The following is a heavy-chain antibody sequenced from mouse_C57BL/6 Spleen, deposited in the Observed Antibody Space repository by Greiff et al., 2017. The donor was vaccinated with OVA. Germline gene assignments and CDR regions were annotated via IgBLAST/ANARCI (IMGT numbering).Heavy chain of an antibody. J-gene: IGHJ4*01. Sequence: EVKLMESGGGLVKPGGSLKLSCAASGFTFSDYGMHWVRQAPGKGLEWVAYISRGSSTIYYADTVKGRFTISIDNAKNPLFLQMTSLRSEDTAMYYCARVYYYGSSYVYAMDYWGQGTSVTVSS. CDR3: ARVYYYGSSYVYAMDY. CDR2: ISRGSSTI. D-gene: IGHD1-1*01. CDR1: GFTFSDYG. V-gene: IGHV5-17*01.